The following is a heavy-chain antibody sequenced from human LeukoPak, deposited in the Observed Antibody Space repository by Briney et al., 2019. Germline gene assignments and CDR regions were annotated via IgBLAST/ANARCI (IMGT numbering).Heavy chain of an antibody. J-gene: IGHJ4*02. D-gene: IGHD6-13*01. V-gene: IGHV1-69*06. CDR2: IIPIFGTA. Sequence: SVKVSCKASGGTFSSYAISWVRQAPGQGLECMGGIIPIFGTANYAQKFQGRVTITADKSTTTAYMELSSLRSEDTAVYYCARSSIIAAAGPYYFDYWGQGTLVTVSS. CDR3: ARSSIIAAAGPYYFDY. CDR1: GGTFSSYA.